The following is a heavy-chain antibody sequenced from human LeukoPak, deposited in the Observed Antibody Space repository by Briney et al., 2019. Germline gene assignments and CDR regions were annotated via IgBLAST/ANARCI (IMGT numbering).Heavy chain of an antibody. CDR3: AKATGTFYYFDY. CDR1: GFTFGDYY. V-gene: IGHV3-11*01. J-gene: IGHJ4*02. CDR2: ISGGGSTV. D-gene: IGHD1-1*01. Sequence: GGSLRLSCAASGFTFGDYYMTWIRQAPGKGLEWVSYISGGGSTVYYADSVKGRFTISRDNAKNSLYLQMNSLRAEDTAVYYCAKATGTFYYFDYWGQGTLVTVSS.